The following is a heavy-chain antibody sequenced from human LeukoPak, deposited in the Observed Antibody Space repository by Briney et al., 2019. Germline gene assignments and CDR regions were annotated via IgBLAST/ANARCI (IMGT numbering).Heavy chain of an antibody. V-gene: IGHV3-23*01. Sequence: GGSLRLSCAASGFTFSSYGMHWVRQAPGKGLEWVSAISGSGGSTYYADSVKGRFTISRDNSKNTLYLQTNSLRAEDTAVYYCAKDLFQLAGLRFLEWSREDYWGQGTLVTVSS. CDR3: AKDLFQLAGLRFLEWSREDY. D-gene: IGHD3-3*01. CDR1: GFTFSSYG. CDR2: ISGSGGST. J-gene: IGHJ4*02.